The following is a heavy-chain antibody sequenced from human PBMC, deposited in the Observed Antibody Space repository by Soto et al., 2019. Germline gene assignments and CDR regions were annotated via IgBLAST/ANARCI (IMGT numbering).Heavy chain of an antibody. J-gene: IGHJ4*02. CDR2: IYYSGST. CDR1: DGSISSSSFY. Sequence: PSETVSLTCPVSDGSISSSSFYCGWSRQPPGKGLEWIGSIYYSGSTYYNPSLKSRVTISVDTSKNQFSLKLSSVTAADTAVYYCARHQAQWLVNFDYWGQGTLVTVSS. D-gene: IGHD6-19*01. V-gene: IGHV4-39*01. CDR3: ARHQAQWLVNFDY.